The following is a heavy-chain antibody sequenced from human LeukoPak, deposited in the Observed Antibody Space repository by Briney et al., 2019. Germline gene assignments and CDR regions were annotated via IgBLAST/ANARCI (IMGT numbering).Heavy chain of an antibody. CDR1: GASISRYY. J-gene: IGHJ2*01. CDR2: MSSSGST. V-gene: IGHV4-4*07. CDR3: ARDSRTERPWYFDI. Sequence: KPSETLSLTCTVSGASISRYYWSWIRQPAGKGLEWIGRMSSSGSTNYNPSLKSRVTMSVDTSKNQFSLDLSSVPAADTAVYYCARDSRTERPWYFDIWGRGTLVTVSS. D-gene: IGHD3/OR15-3a*01.